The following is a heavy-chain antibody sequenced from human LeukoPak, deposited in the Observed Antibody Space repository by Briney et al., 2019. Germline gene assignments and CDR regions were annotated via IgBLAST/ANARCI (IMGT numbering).Heavy chain of an antibody. Sequence: PGGSLRLSCAASGFTFSSNGMHWVRQAPGKGLEWVSVIYSVGSTYYADSVKGRFTLSRDNSDNTLYLQMNSLRAEDTGLYYCASAREYCSGSNCYDYFQDWGQGTLVTVSS. J-gene: IGHJ1*01. CDR1: GFTFSSNG. CDR2: IYSVGST. CDR3: ASAREYCSGSNCYDYFQD. D-gene: IGHD2-15*01. V-gene: IGHV3-NL1*01.